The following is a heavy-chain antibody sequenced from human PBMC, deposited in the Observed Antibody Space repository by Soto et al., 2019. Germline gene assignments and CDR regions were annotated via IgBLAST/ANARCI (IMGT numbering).Heavy chain of an antibody. CDR1: GGTFSSYA. D-gene: IGHD3-3*01. CDR3: ARITRLRFLEWLPRYYYYGMDV. CDR2: IIPIFGTA. J-gene: IGHJ6*02. V-gene: IGHV1-69*06. Sequence: QVQLVQSGAEVKKSGSSVKVSCKASGGTFSSYAISWVRQAPGQGLEWMGGIIPIFGTANYAQKFQGRVTITADKSTSTAYMELSSLRSEDTAVYYCARITRLRFLEWLPRYYYYGMDVWGQGTTVTVSS.